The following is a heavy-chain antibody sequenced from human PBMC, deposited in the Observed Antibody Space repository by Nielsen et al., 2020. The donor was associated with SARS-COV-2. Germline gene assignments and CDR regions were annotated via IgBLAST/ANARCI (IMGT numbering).Heavy chain of an antibody. D-gene: IGHD3-3*01. CDR1: GYTFTSYY. Sequence: ASVKVSCKASGYTFTSYYMHWVRQAPGQGLEWMGRINTNSGGTNYAQKFQGRVTMTRDTSISTAYMELSRLRSDDTAVYYCARSYHHYDFWSLGGGYWGQGTLVTVSS. J-gene: IGHJ4*02. CDR2: INTNSGGT. CDR3: ARSYHHYDFWSLGGGY. V-gene: IGHV1-2*06.